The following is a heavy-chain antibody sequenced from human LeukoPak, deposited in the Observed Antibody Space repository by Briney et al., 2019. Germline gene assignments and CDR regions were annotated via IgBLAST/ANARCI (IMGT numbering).Heavy chain of an antibody. Sequence: GASVKVSCKASGYTFTGYYMPWVRQAPGQGLEWMGRINPNSGGTNFAQKFQGRVTMTRDTSISTAYMELSRLRSDDTAVYYCVRDESIIGDFWSGYRDWGQGTLVTVSS. J-gene: IGHJ4*02. CDR3: VRDESIIGDFWSGYRD. D-gene: IGHD3-3*01. CDR2: INPNSGGT. V-gene: IGHV1-2*06. CDR1: GYTFTGYY.